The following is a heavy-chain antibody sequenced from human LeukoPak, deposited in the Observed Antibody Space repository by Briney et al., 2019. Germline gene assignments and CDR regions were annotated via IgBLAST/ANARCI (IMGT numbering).Heavy chain of an antibody. Sequence: GESLKISCKGSGYNFVTRWVAWVRQMPGKGLEWMGIIYPDDSDARYSPSFQGQVTISADKSINTAYLQWSSLKASDTAIYFCARGAYGSGSYYNYYGMDVWGQGTTVTVSS. CDR1: GYNFVTRW. CDR3: ARGAYGSGSYYNYYGMDV. D-gene: IGHD3-10*01. J-gene: IGHJ6*02. V-gene: IGHV5-51*01. CDR2: IYPDDSDA.